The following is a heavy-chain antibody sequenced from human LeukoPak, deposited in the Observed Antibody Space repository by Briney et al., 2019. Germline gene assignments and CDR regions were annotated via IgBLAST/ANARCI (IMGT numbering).Heavy chain of an antibody. CDR2: ISSDSNYI. D-gene: IGHD3-9*01. CDR1: GFTFSSYT. V-gene: IGHV3-21*01. CDR3: ARKENILTGYYDH. J-gene: IGHJ5*02. Sequence: GSLRLSRAASGFTFSSYTMNWVRQAPGKGLEWVSSISSDSNYIYYADSVKGRFTISRDNAWNSLYLQMNSLRAEDTAVYYCARKENILTGYYDHWGQGTLVTVSS.